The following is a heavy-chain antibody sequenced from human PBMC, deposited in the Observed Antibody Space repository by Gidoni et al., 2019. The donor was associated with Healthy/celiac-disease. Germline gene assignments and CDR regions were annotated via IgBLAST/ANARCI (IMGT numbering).Heavy chain of an antibody. CDR3: ARDPMPRITIFGVVNY. CDR1: GFTLSSYA. V-gene: IGHV3-30*04. CDR2: ISYDGSNK. J-gene: IGHJ4*02. D-gene: IGHD3-3*01. Sequence: QVQLVESGGGVVQPGRALRLSCAASGFTLSSYARHWVRQAPGKGLGLVAVISYDGSNKYYADAVKGRFTISRDNSKNTLYLQMNSLRAEDTAVYYCARDPMPRITIFGVVNYWGQGTLVTVSS.